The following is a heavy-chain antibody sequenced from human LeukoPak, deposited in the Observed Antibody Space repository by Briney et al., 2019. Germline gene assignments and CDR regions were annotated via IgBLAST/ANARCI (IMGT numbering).Heavy chain of an antibody. CDR2: IYYSGST. CDR1: GYSISSGYY. J-gene: IGHJ5*02. Sequence: SETLSLTCTVSGYSISSGYYWGWIRQPPGKGLEWIGSIYYSGSTYYNPSLKSRVTISVDTSKNQFSLKLSSVTAADTAVYYCARSSLSWFDPWGQGTLVTVSS. V-gene: IGHV4-38-2*02. CDR3: ARSSLSWFDP.